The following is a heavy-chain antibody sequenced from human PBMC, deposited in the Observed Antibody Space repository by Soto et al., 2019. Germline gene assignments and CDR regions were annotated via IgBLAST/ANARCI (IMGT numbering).Heavy chain of an antibody. Sequence: GASVKVSCKTSGYTFTGHYIHWVRQAPQQGPEWVGEIGPESGATRYAQKFRGRVTMTMDTSITTVYMELKNLSPDDTAVYYCGRGRSGQIVVFYWDQGTPVTVS. J-gene: IGHJ4*02. CDR2: IGPESGAT. V-gene: IGHV1-2*02. CDR1: GYTFTGHY. CDR3: GRGRSGQIVVFY. D-gene: IGHD1-26*01.